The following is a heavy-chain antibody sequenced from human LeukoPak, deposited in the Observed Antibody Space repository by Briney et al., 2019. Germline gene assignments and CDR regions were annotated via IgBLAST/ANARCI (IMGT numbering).Heavy chain of an antibody. CDR3: ARNTYYFDRSGYPLSSGFDY. V-gene: IGHV4-59*12. Sequence: TSETLSLTCTVSGGSISSYYWSWIRQPPGKGLEWIGYIYYSGSTYYNPSLESRVTMSIDRSMNQFSLKLSSVTAADTAVYYCARNTYYFDRSGYPLSSGFDYWGQGTLVTVSS. J-gene: IGHJ4*02. CDR1: GGSISSYY. D-gene: IGHD3-22*01. CDR2: IYYSGST.